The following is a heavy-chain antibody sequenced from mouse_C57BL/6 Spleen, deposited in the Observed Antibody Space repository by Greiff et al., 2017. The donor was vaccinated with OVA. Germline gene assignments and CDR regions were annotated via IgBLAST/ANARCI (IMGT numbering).Heavy chain of an antibody. Sequence: VMLVESGPELVKPGASVKISCKASGYAFSSSWMNWVKQRPGKGLEWIGRIYPGDGDTNYNGKFKGKATLTTDKSSSTAYMQLSSLTSEDSAVYFCARWGHYYGSSYYFDYWGQGTTLTVSS. J-gene: IGHJ2*01. CDR2: IYPGDGDT. CDR1: GYAFSSSW. CDR3: ARWGHYYGSSYYFDY. V-gene: IGHV1-82*01. D-gene: IGHD1-1*01.